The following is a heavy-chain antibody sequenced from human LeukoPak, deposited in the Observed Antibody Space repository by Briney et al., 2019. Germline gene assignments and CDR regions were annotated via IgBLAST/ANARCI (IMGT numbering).Heavy chain of an antibody. V-gene: IGHV4-34*01. CDR3: ARETILPERYYYYYCYMDV. J-gene: IGHJ6*03. CDR2: INHSGST. D-gene: IGHD3-9*01. Sequence: SETLSLTCAVYGGSFSGYYWSWIRQPPGKGLEWIGEINHSGSTNYNPSLKSRVTISVDTSKNQFSLKLSSVTAADTAVYYCARETILPERYYYYYCYMDVWGKETTVTVSS. CDR1: GGSFSGYY.